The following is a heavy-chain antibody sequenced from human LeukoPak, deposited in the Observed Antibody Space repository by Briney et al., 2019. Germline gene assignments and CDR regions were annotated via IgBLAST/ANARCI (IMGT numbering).Heavy chain of an antibody. V-gene: IGHV4-59*12. CDR2: IFYSGST. CDR3: AKSNGYGLVDI. CDR1: GFTFSSDS. Sequence: TGGSLRLSCVASGFTFSSDSMNWIRQPPGKGLEWIGNIFYSGSTYYSPSLRSRVTISLDTSRNQFSLKLNSVTAAGTAVYYCAKSNGYGLVDIWGQGTMVTVSS. D-gene: IGHD3-10*01. J-gene: IGHJ3*02.